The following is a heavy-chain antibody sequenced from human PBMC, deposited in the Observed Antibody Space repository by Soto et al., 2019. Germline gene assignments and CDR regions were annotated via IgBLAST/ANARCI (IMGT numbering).Heavy chain of an antibody. CDR3: AKAFPQGGVVIYGLGAFDI. V-gene: IGHV3-23*01. Sequence: EVQLLESGGGLVQPGGSLRLSCAASGFTFSSYAMSWVRQAPGKGLEWVSAISGSGGSTYYADSVKGRFTISRDNSKNTLYLQMNSLRDEDTAVYYCAKAFPQGGVVIYGLGAFDIWGQGKMVHVSS. CDR1: GFTFSSYA. D-gene: IGHD3-3*01. J-gene: IGHJ3*02. CDR2: ISGSGGST.